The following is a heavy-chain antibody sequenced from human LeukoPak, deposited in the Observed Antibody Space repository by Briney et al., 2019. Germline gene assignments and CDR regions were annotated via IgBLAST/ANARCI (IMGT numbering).Heavy chain of an antibody. V-gene: IGHV4-39*02. Sequence: PSETLSPTCTVSGGSISSHLYFWAWIRQPPGKGLEWIGSIYCGGSTYYNPSLKRRVTISVDTSKDDFPLKLASVTAADTAMYYCARMVRGVVLGPNYYPYHMDVWGTGTTVSVSS. J-gene: IGHJ6*03. CDR3: ARMVRGVVLGPNYYPYHMDV. D-gene: IGHD3-10*01. CDR1: GGSISSHLYF. CDR2: IYCGGST.